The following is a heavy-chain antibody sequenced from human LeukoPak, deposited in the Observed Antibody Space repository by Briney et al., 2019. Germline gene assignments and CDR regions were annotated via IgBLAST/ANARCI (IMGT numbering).Heavy chain of an antibody. V-gene: IGHV4-38-2*02. CDR1: GYSISSGYY. D-gene: IGHD3-10*01. J-gene: IGHJ1*01. CDR3: ASDRLEGSGFQH. CDR2: IYHSGNT. Sequence: TSETLSLTCTVSGYSISSGYYWGWMRQPPGKGLEWIGNIYHSGNTYYNPSLKSRVTISVDTSKNQFSLKLSSVTAADTAVYYCASDRLEGSGFQHWGQGTLVTVSS.